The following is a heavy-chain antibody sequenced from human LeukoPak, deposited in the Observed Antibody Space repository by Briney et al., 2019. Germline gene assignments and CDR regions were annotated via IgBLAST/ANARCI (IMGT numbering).Heavy chain of an antibody. Sequence: GRSLRLSCAASGFTFSSYAMHWVRQAPGKGLEWVAVISYDGSNKYYADSVKGRFTISRDNSKNTLYLQMNSLRAEDTAVYYCARGIQLWLDLSYFDYWGQGTLVTVSS. CDR3: ARGIQLWLDLSYFDY. V-gene: IGHV3-30*04. D-gene: IGHD5-18*01. CDR1: GFTFSSYA. CDR2: ISYDGSNK. J-gene: IGHJ4*02.